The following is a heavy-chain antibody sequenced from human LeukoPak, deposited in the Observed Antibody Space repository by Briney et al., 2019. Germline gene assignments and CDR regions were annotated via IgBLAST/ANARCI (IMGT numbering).Heavy chain of an antibody. J-gene: IGHJ6*02. CDR2: IYPGDSDT. Sequence: GESLKISCKGSGYSFTNYWIGWVRQMPGKGLEWMGIIYPGDSDTRYSPSFQGQVTISADKSISTAYLQWSSLKASDTAMYYCARAQAFTIFGVVMPYGMDVWGQGTTVTVSS. V-gene: IGHV5-51*01. CDR1: GYSFTNYW. D-gene: IGHD3-3*01. CDR3: ARAQAFTIFGVVMPYGMDV.